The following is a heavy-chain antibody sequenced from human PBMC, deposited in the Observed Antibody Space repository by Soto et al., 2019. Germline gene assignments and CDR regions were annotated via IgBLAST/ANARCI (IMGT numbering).Heavy chain of an antibody. D-gene: IGHD1-1*01. J-gene: IGHJ1*01. V-gene: IGHV1-46*01. CDR2: INPSGGST. CDR3: ARGYNGEYRAEYFQH. Sequence: ASVKVSCKASGYTFTSYYMHWVRQAPGQGLEWMGIINPSGGSTSYAQKFQGRVTMTRDTSTSTVYMELSSLRSEDTAVYYCARGYNGEYRAEYFQHWGQGTLVTVSS. CDR1: GYTFTSYY.